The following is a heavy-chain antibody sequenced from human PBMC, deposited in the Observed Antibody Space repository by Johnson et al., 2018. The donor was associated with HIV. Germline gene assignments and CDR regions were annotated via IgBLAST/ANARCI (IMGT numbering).Heavy chain of an antibody. CDR1: GFRFSNAW. D-gene: IGHD1-1*01. Sequence: VQLVESGGGLVKPGDSLRLSCTASGFRFSNAWMGWVRQAPGKGLEWVSAISGSGGSTYYADSVKGRFTISRDNSKNTLYLQMNSLRAEDTAVYYCAKDRTSAQSAFDIWGQGTMVTVSS. J-gene: IGHJ3*02. CDR2: ISGSGGST. V-gene: IGHV3-23*04. CDR3: AKDRTSAQSAFDI.